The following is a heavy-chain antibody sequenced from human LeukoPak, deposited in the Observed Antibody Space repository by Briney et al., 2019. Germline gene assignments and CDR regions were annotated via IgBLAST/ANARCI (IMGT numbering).Heavy chain of an antibody. D-gene: IGHD6-13*01. V-gene: IGHV1-69-2*01. Sequence: ASVKVSCKVSGYTFTDYYMHWVQQAPGKGLEWMGLVDPEDGETTYAEKFQGRVTITANTSTDTAYMELSSLRSEDTAVYYCATPPRYSTLEYFQHWGQGTLVTVSS. CDR2: VDPEDGET. CDR3: ATPPRYSTLEYFQH. J-gene: IGHJ1*01. CDR1: GYTFTDYY.